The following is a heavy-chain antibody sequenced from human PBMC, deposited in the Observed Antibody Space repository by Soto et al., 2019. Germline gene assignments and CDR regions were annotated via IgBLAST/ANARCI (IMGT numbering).Heavy chain of an antibody. CDR1: GLTFSSYG. CDR2: IWYDGSNK. CDR3: ARRPGYMGSPYYYYYGMDV. D-gene: IGHD5-12*01. Sequence: PGGSLRLSCAASGLTFSSYGMHWVRQAPGKGLEWVAVIWYDGSNKYYADSVKGRFTISRDNSKNTLYLQMNSLRAEDTAVYYCARRPGYMGSPYYYYYGMDVWGQGTTVTVSS. J-gene: IGHJ6*02. V-gene: IGHV3-33*01.